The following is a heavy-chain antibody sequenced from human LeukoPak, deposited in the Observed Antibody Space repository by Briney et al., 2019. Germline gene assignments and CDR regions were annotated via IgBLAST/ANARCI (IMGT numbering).Heavy chain of an antibody. J-gene: IGHJ5*02. V-gene: IGHV3-53*01. D-gene: IGHD3-3*01. CDR2: IYSGGST. CDR1: AFTVSSNY. CDR3: ARGHDSIRTFGEVIKSRTRWFDP. Sequence: GGSLRLSCAASAFTVSSNYMSWVRQAPGKGLEWVSVIYSGGSTYYADSVKGRFTISRDNSKNTLYLQMNSLRAEDTAVYYCARGHDSIRTFGEVIKSRTRWFDPWGQGTLVTVSS.